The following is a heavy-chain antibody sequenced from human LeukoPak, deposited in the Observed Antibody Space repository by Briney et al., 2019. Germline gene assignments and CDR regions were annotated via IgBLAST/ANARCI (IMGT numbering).Heavy chain of an antibody. CDR2: ISSQSTYI. D-gene: IGHD3-3*01. CDR1: GFTFSSYS. V-gene: IGHV3-21*01. J-gene: IGHJ3*02. CDR3: ARDVAFGACDI. Sequence: GGSLRLSCAASGFTFSSYSMSWVRQAPGKGLEWVSSISSQSTYIYSADSLKGRFAFSRDNAKNSLYLQMNRLRAENTAVYYCARDVAFGACDIWGQGTMVTVSS.